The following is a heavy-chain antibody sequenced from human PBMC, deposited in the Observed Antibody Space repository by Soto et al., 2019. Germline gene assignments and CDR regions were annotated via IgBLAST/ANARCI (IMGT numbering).Heavy chain of an antibody. Sequence: PGGSLRLSCAASGFTISSYAMSWVRQAPGKGLEWVSDISGSAGSTYYADSVKGRFTISRDNSKNTIFLHMDSLRAEDTAVYYCAKDRNYPRDQFHYWGQGTLVTVSS. D-gene: IGHD1-7*01. CDR2: ISGSAGST. CDR3: AKDRNYPRDQFHY. CDR1: GFTISSYA. V-gene: IGHV3-23*01. J-gene: IGHJ4*02.